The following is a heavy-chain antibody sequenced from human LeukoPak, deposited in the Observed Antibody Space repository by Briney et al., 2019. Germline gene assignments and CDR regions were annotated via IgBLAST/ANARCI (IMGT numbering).Heavy chain of an antibody. CDR3: ARDPRGITVMADYFDY. Sequence: GGSLRLSCATSGFTFDDYSMHWVRQAPGKGLEWVSLVTWDGGSTYYADSVKGRFTISRDNSKNSLYLQLTSLRAEDTALYYCARDPRGITVMADYFDYWGQGTLVTVSS. CDR1: GFTFDDYS. D-gene: IGHD6-19*01. J-gene: IGHJ4*02. CDR2: VTWDGGST. V-gene: IGHV3-43*01.